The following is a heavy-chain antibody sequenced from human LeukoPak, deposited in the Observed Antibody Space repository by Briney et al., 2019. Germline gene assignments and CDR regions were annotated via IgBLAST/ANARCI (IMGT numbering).Heavy chain of an antibody. J-gene: IGHJ4*02. CDR2: IKSKTDGGTT. D-gene: IGHD5-24*01. Sequence: GGSLRLSCAASGFTFSNAWMSWVRQAPGKGLEWVGRIKSKTDGGTTDYAAPVKGRFTISRDDSKNTLYLQMNSLKTEDTAIYYCTTDQVEMATLDYWGQGTLVTVSS. V-gene: IGHV3-15*01. CDR3: TTDQVEMATLDY. CDR1: GFTFSNAW.